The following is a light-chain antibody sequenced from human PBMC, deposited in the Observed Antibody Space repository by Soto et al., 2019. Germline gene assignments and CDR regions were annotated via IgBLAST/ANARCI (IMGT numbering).Light chain of an antibody. CDR1: QSVSSSY. J-gene: IGKJ4*01. V-gene: IGKV3-20*01. CDR3: KHYRTS. CDR2: GAS. Sequence: EIVLTQSPGTLSLSPGERATLSCRASQSVSSSYLAWYQQKPGQAPRQLIYGASSRAIGIPDRFSGSGSGTDFTLTITRLEPEDFAVYYCKHYRTSFGGGTRVEIK.